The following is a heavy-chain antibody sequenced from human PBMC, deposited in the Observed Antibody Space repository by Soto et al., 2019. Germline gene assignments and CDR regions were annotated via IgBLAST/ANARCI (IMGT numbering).Heavy chain of an antibody. J-gene: IGHJ6*02. CDR1: GFTFSSFG. Sequence: QVQLVESGGGVVQPGRSLRLSCAASGFTFSSFGMHWVRQAPGKGLEWVAFISHDGIEKYFVDSVKGRFTISRDDSGNTLYLQMNSLRADDTAVYYCAKDWNDANYDYGTDVWGQGTTGTVSS. CDR3: AKDWNDANYDYGTDV. V-gene: IGHV3-30*18. CDR2: ISHDGIEK. D-gene: IGHD1-1*01.